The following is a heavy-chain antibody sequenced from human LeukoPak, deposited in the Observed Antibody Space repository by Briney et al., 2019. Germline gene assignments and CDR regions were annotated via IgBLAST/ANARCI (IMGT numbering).Heavy chain of an antibody. V-gene: IGHV4-39*01. D-gene: IGHD3-9*01. Sequence: SETLSLTCTVSGGSISSSSYYWGWIRQPPGKGLEWIGSIYYSGSTYYNPSLKSRVTISVDTSKNQFSLKLSPVTAADTAVYYCARRYYDTADYGMDVWGQGTTVTVSS. J-gene: IGHJ6*02. CDR1: GGSISSSSYY. CDR2: IYYSGST. CDR3: ARRYYDTADYGMDV.